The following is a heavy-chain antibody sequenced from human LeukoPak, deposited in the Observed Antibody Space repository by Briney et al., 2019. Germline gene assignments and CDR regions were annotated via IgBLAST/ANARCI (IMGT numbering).Heavy chain of an antibody. CDR1: GFTFRNYW. J-gene: IGHJ4*02. V-gene: IGHV3-7*03. D-gene: IGHD5-18*01. CDR3: ARDWDTAMIYYFDY. Sequence: GGSLRLSCAASGFTFRNYWMSWVRQAPGTGLEWVANIKQDGSDRNYVTSVRGRFTISRDNAESSLYLQMNSLRAEDTAVYYCARDWDTAMIYYFDYWGQGTLVTVSS. CDR2: IKQDGSDR.